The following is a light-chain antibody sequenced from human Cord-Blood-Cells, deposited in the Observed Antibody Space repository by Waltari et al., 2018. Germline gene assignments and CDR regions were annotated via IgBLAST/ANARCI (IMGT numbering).Light chain of an antibody. CDR2: EVS. V-gene: IGLV2-14*01. Sequence: QPDLTQPASVSGSPGQSITISCTGTSSDVGCYNYVSRYQQHPGKAPKLMIYEVSNRHSGVSNRVSGSKSSNTASLPISGLQAEGEADYYCSSYTSSSTYVCGTGTKVTVL. CDR1: SSDVGCYNY. CDR3: SSYTSSSTYV. J-gene: IGLJ1*01.